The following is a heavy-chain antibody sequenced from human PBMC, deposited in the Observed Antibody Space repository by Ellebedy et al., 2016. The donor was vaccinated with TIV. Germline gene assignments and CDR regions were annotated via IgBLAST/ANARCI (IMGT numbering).Heavy chain of an antibody. J-gene: IGHJ3*02. CDR2: IYYSGST. V-gene: IGHV4-59*01. CDR1: GGSISSYY. CDR3: ARAVEMATIDAYHI. Sequence: SETLSLTCTVSGGSISSYYWSWIRQPPGKGLEWIGYIYYSGSTYYNPSLKSRVTISVDTSKNQFSVRLTSVTTADTAVYYCARAVEMATIDAYHIWGQGTMVTVSS. D-gene: IGHD5-24*01.